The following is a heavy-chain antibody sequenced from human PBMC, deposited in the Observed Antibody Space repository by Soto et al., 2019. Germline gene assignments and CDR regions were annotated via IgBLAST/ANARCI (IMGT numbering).Heavy chain of an antibody. CDR1: GFTSSSYG. V-gene: IGHV3-33*01. J-gene: IGHJ6*02. D-gene: IGHD4-4*01. CDR3: ARDRPRATVTKVPNYYYYGMDV. CDR2: IWYDGSNK. Sequence: GGSLRLSCAASGFTSSSYGMHWVRQAPGKGLEWVAVIWYDGSNKYYADSVKGRFTISRDNSKNTLYLQMNSLRAEDTAVYYCARDRPRATVTKVPNYYYYGMDVWGQGTTVTVSS.